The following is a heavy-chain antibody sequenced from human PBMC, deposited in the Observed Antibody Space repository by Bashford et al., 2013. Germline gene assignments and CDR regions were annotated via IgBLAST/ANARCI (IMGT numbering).Heavy chain of an antibody. CDR1: GYTFTSYY. CDR2: INPSGGST. J-gene: IGHJ4*02. V-gene: IGHV1-46*01. Sequence: VASVKVSCKASGYTFTSYYMHWVRQAPGQGLEWMGIINPSGGSTSYAQKFQGRVTMTRDTSTSTVYMELSSLRSEDTAVYFCAKSIVAAGYDNWGQGTLVTVSS. CDR3: AKSIVAAGYDN. D-gene: IGHD6-13*01.